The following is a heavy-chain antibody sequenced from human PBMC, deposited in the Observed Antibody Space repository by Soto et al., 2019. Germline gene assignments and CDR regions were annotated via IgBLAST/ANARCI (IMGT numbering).Heavy chain of an antibody. J-gene: IGHJ4*02. CDR3: VTEGHTGWDDFDY. V-gene: IGHV3-23*01. CDR2: ISESGGSP. CDR1: GLTFDVYE. Sequence: GGSLRLSCVASGLTFDVYEMNWVRQAPGKGLEWVSAISESGGSPYYADSVKGRFAISRDNSKNTLYLQMSSLRAEDTAVYYCVTEGHTGWDDFDYWGQGTLVTVSS. D-gene: IGHD6-19*01.